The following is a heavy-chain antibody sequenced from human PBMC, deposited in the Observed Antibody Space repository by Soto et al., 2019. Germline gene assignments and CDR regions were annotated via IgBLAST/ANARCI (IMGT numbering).Heavy chain of an antibody. Sequence: SVKVSCKASGGTFCSYAISWVRQAPGQGLEWMGGIIPIFGTANYAQKFQGRVTITADKSTSTAYMELSSLRSEDTAVYYCARGRVDTAMVTFGNYYYGMDVWGQGTTVTVSS. V-gene: IGHV1-69*06. J-gene: IGHJ6*02. CDR3: ARGRVDTAMVTFGNYYYGMDV. D-gene: IGHD5-18*01. CDR1: GGTFCSYA. CDR2: IIPIFGTA.